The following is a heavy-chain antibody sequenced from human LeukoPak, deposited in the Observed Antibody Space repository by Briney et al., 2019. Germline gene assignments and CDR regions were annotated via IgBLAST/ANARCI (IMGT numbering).Heavy chain of an antibody. CDR2: INPNSGGT. Sequence: ASVKVSCKASGYTFTGYYIHWVRQAPGQGREWMGWINPNSGGTKYAQKFQGRVTMTRDTSINTAYMELSRLRSDDTAVYYCARGFLQYFDYWGQGTLVTVSS. V-gene: IGHV1-2*02. CDR3: ARGFLQYFDY. J-gene: IGHJ4*02. D-gene: IGHD5-24*01. CDR1: GYTFTGYY.